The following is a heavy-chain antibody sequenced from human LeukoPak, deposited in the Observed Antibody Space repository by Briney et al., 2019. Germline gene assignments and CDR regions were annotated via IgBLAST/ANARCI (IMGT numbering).Heavy chain of an antibody. V-gene: IGHV3-30*18. Sequence: PGRSLRLSCAASGFTFSSYGMHWVRQAPGKGLEWVAVISYDGSNKYYADSVKGRFTISRDNSKNTLYLQMNSLGAEDTAVYYCAKEAGRYYDSSGQGAFDIWGQGTMVTVSS. CDR1: GFTFSSYG. CDR3: AKEAGRYYDSSGQGAFDI. CDR2: ISYDGSNK. D-gene: IGHD3-22*01. J-gene: IGHJ3*02.